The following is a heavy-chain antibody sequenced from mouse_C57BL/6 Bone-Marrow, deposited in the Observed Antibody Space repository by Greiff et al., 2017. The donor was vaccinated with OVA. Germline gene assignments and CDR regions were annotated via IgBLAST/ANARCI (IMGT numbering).Heavy chain of an antibody. CDR1: GYSFTGYY. J-gene: IGHJ1*03. V-gene: IGHV1-42*01. CDR2: INPSTGGT. D-gene: IGHD1-1*01. CDR3: ARCYYGSSYVRYWYFDV. Sequence: VQLQHSGPELVKPGASVKISCKASGYSFTGYYMNWVKQSPEKSLEWIGEINPSTGGTTYNQKFKAKATLTVDKSSSTAYMQLKSLTSEDSAVYYCARCYYGSSYVRYWYFDVWGTGTTVTVSS.